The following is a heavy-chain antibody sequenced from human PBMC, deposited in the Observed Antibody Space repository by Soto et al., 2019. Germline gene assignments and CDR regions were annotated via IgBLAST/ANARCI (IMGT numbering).Heavy chain of an antibody. Sequence: PGGSLRLSCAASGFIFSSYSMNWVRQAPGKGLEWVSYISSSSSPIYYTDSVRGRFTISRDNAKNSLYLQMNSLRAEDTAVYYCARNNWFDPWGQGTLVTVSS. CDR2: ISSSSSPI. CDR1: GFIFSSYS. V-gene: IGHV3-48*01. CDR3: ARNNWFDP. J-gene: IGHJ5*02.